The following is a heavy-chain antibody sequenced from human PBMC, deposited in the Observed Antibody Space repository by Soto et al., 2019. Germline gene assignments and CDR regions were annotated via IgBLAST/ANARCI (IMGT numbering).Heavy chain of an antibody. CDR1: GGSISSSSYY. CDR2: IYYSGST. J-gene: IGHJ4*02. D-gene: IGHD3-3*01. V-gene: IGHV4-39*01. Sequence: PSETLSLTCTVSGGSISSSSYYLGWIRQPPGKGLEWIGSIYYSGSTYYNPSLKSRVTISVDTSKNQFSLKLSSVTAADTAVYYCARHVGDFWSGYYEPFDYWGQGTLVTVSS. CDR3: ARHVGDFWSGYYEPFDY.